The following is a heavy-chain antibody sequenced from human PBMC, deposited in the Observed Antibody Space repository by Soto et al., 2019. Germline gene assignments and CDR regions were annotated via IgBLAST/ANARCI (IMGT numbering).Heavy chain of an antibody. D-gene: IGHD4-17*01. CDR2: ISYDGTNK. V-gene: IGHV3-30-3*01. CDR1: GFTFSSYA. CDR3: ARDSLNHDYGDYYYYGMDV. Sequence: GGSLRLSCAASGFTFSSYAMHWVRQAPGKGLEWVAVISYDGTNKYYADSVKGRFTISRDNSKNTLYLQMNSLRAEDTAVYYCARDSLNHDYGDYYYYGMDVWGQGTTVTVSS. J-gene: IGHJ6*02.